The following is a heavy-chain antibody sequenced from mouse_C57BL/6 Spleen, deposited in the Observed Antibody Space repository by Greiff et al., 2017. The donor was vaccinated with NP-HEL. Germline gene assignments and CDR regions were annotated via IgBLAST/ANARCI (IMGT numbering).Heavy chain of an antibody. D-gene: IGHD2-3*01. J-gene: IGHJ4*01. CDR2: IYPRSGNT. CDR3: ARGRAYDSYSYAMDY. CDR1: GYTFTSHG. Sequence: VQLQQSGAELARPGASVKLSCKASGYTFTSHGISWVKKSTGQGLEWIGEIYPRSGNTYYNEKFKGKATLTADKSYSTAYMELRSLTSEDSAVYFCARGRAYDSYSYAMDYWGQGTSVTVSS. V-gene: IGHV1-81*01.